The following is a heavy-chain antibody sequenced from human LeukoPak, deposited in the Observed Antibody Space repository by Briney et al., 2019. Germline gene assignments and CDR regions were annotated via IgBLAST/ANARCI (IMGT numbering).Heavy chain of an antibody. J-gene: IGHJ4*02. D-gene: IGHD6-13*01. CDR2: IYPGDSDT. CDR1: GYSFTTYW. Sequence: GESLKISCKGSGYSFTTYWIGWVRQMPGKGLEWMGIIYPGDSDTRYSPSFQGQVTILADKSSNTAYLQWSSLKASDTAMYYCARRGPVAAAGYYFDYWGQGTLVTVSS. V-gene: IGHV5-51*01. CDR3: ARRGPVAAAGYYFDY.